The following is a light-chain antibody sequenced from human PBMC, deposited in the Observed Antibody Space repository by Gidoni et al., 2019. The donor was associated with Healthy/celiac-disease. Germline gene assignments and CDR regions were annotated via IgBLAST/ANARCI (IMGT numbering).Light chain of an antibody. J-gene: IGKJ1*01. Sequence: EIVMTQSPATLSVSPGERATLSCRASQSVSSNLAWYQQKPGPAPRLLIYGASTRATGIPARFSGSGSGTESTLTISSLQSEDFAVYYCQQYNNWPRTFGQGTKVEIK. CDR2: GAS. V-gene: IGKV3-15*01. CDR3: QQYNNWPRT. CDR1: QSVSSN.